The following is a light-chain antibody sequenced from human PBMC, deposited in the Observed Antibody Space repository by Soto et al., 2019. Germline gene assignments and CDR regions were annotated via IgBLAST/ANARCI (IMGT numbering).Light chain of an antibody. V-gene: IGLV2-14*01. CDR3: SSYTSASTLLYL. CDR1: SSDVGGYNY. Sequence: QSALTQPASVSGSPGQSITISCTGTSSDVGGYNYVSWYPQHQGIAPKLLIYGVTNRPSGVSNRFSGSKSGNTASLTISGLQAEDEADYHCSSYTSASTLLYLFGTGTKVTVL. J-gene: IGLJ1*01. CDR2: GVT.